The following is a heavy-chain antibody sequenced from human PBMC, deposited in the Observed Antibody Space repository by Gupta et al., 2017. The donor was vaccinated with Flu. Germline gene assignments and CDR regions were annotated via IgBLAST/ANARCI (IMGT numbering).Heavy chain of an antibody. V-gene: IGHV3-21*01. J-gene: IGHJ2*01. CDR1: GFTFSTYS. D-gene: IGHD3-16*01. CDR2: ISSSSRYI. Sequence: EVQLVESGGGLVKPGGSLRLSCAASGFTFSTYSINWVRQAPGKGLEWVSSISSSSRYINYAVLVKGRFTISRDNAKNSLYLQMDTLTAEDTAVFDGAGAFYLWGTDWYIDL. CDR3: AGAFYLWGTDWYIDL.